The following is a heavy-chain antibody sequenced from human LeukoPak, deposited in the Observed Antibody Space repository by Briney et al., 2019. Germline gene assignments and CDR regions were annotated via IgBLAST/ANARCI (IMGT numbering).Heavy chain of an antibody. D-gene: IGHD5-24*01. J-gene: IGHJ4*02. V-gene: IGHV4-59*01. CDR3: ARGRGRDGDNLTS. CDR2: IYYSGST. Sequence: PSETLSLTCTVSGGSISSYYWSWIRQPPGKGLEWIGYIYYSGSTNYNPSLKSRVTISVDTSKNQFSLKLSSVTTADTAVYYCARGRGRDGDNLTSWGQGTLVTVSS. CDR1: GGSISSYY.